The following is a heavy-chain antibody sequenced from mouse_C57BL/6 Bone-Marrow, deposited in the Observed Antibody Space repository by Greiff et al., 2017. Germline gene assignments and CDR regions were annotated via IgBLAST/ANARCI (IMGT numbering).Heavy chain of an antibody. D-gene: IGHD2-4*01. J-gene: IGHJ3*01. V-gene: IGHV1-54*01. CDR1: GYAFTNYL. Sequence: VQLQQSGAELVRPGTSVKVSCKASGYAFTNYLIEWVKQRPGQGLEWIGVINPGSGGTNYNEKFKGKATLTADKSSSTAYMQRSSLTSEDSAVYFCARSRGLRRQFAYWGQGTLVTVSA. CDR3: ARSRGLRRQFAY. CDR2: INPGSGGT.